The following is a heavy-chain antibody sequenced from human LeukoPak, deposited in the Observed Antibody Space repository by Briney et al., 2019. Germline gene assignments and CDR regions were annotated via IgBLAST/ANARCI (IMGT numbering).Heavy chain of an antibody. Sequence: ASVKASCKASGYTFTSYYMHWVRQAPRQGLEWMGIINPSGGSTSYAQKFQGRVTMTRDTSTSTVYMELSSLRSEDTAVYYCARTYYYDSSGYYPYYWGQGTLVTVSS. CDR2: INPSGGST. J-gene: IGHJ4*02. D-gene: IGHD3-22*01. V-gene: IGHV1-46*01. CDR1: GYTFTSYY. CDR3: ARTYYYDSSGYYPYY.